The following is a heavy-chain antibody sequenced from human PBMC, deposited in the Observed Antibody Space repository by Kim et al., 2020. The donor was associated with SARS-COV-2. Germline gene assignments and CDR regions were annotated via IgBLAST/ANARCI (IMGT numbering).Heavy chain of an antibody. J-gene: IGHJ6*02. D-gene: IGHD5-18*01. V-gene: IGHV3-23*01. CDR1: GFTFINYA. CDR3: AKSYGEYYYYYGLDV. CDR2: ISGSGDST. Sequence: GGSLRLSCAASGFTFINYAMTWVRQAPGKGLEWVSGISGSGDSTYYADSVKGRFTMSRDNSKNTLYLQMNSLRDEDTAVYYCAKSYGEYYYYYGLDVWGQGTTVSVSS.